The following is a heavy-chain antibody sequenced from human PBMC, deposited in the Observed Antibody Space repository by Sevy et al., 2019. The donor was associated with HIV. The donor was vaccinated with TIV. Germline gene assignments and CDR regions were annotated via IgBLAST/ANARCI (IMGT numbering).Heavy chain of an antibody. Sequence: GGSLRLSCAASGFTFSSFAMGWVRQAPGKGLDWISVISGTGDYTYYEDSVKGRFTMSRDNSKKTLFLQMNSLRAEDTAIFYCAKKMGGGSGMAFLVDYWGQGTLVTVSS. CDR1: GFTFSSFA. CDR2: ISGTGDYT. V-gene: IGHV3-23*01. D-gene: IGHD5-18*01. CDR3: AKKMGGGSGMAFLVDY. J-gene: IGHJ4*02.